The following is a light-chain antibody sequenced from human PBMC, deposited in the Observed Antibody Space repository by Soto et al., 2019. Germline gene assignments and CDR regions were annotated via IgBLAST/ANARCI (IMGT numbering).Light chain of an antibody. Sequence: EIVLTQSPGTLSLSPGERATLSCRASQSVSSSYLAWYQQKPGQAPRLLIYGASSRATGIPDRFSGSGSGTDFTLTISRLDAEDFAVYYCQQYGSSPRFTFGPGTKVDIK. CDR2: GAS. CDR1: QSVSSSY. V-gene: IGKV3-20*01. CDR3: QQYGSSPRFT. J-gene: IGKJ3*01.